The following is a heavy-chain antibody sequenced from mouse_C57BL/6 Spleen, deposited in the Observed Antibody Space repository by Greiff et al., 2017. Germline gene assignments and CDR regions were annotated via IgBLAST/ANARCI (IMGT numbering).Heavy chain of an antibody. V-gene: IGHV1-80*01. J-gene: IGHJ4*01. CDR2: IYPGDGDT. CDR3: ARCIDPAAMDY. CDR1: GYAFSSYW. Sequence: VQLQQSGAELVKPGASVKISCKASGYAFSSYWMNWVKQRPGKGLEWIGQIYPGDGDTKYNGKFKGKATLTADKSSSTAYMQLSSLTSEDAAVYFCARCIDPAAMDYWGQGTSVTFSS.